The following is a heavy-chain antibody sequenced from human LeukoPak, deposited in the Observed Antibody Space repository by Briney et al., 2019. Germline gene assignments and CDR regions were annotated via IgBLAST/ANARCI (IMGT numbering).Heavy chain of an antibody. Sequence: GGSLRLSCAASGFTFDDYGMSWVRQAPGKGLEWVSGINWNGGSTGYADSVKGRFTISRDNAKNSLYLQMSSLRAEDTALYYCARDATYYYDSSGYPSARRDAFDIWGQGTMVTVSS. CDR2: INWNGGST. CDR1: GFTFDDYG. D-gene: IGHD3-22*01. V-gene: IGHV3-20*04. J-gene: IGHJ3*02. CDR3: ARDATYYYDSSGYPSARRDAFDI.